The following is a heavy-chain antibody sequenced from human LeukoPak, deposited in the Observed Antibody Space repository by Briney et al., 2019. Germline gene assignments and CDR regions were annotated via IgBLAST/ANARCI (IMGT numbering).Heavy chain of an antibody. V-gene: IGHV1-69*04. CDR1: GGTFSSYA. Sequence: SVKVSCKASGGTFSSYAISWVRQAPGQGLEWMGRIIPILGIANYAQKFQGRVTITADKSTSTAYMELSSLRSEDTAVYYCAVRMGMYYYGMDVWGQGTTVTVSS. CDR3: AVRMGMYYYGMDV. D-gene: IGHD1-26*01. J-gene: IGHJ6*02. CDR2: IIPILGIA.